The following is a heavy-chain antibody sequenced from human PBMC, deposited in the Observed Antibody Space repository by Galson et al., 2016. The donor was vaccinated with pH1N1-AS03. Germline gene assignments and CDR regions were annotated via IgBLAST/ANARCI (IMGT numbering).Heavy chain of an antibody. D-gene: IGHD3-3*01. CDR3: ARQQDGRGSGLEWLFWYGMDV. Sequence: QSGAEVKKPGESLKISCKASGYTFSNHWIGWVRQMPGKGLEWMGIIYPADSSTTYSPPFPGQVPISADQSISTAYMQWSSLRASDTAMYFCARQQDGRGSGLEWLFWYGMDVWGQGTTVIVSS. V-gene: IGHV5-51*01. CDR1: GYTFSNHW. J-gene: IGHJ6*02. CDR2: IYPADSST.